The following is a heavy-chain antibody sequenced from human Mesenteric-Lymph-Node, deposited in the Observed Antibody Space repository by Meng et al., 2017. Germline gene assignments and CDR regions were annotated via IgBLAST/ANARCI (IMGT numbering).Heavy chain of an antibody. CDR2: ISSSSSYI. Sequence: GESLKISCAASGFTFSSYSMNWVRQAPGKGLEWVSSISSSSSYIYYADSVKGRFTISRDNAKNSLYLQMNSLRAEDTAVYYCARERATVPSGFDYWGQGILVTVSS. CDR1: GFTFSSYS. D-gene: IGHD4-17*01. V-gene: IGHV3-21*01. J-gene: IGHJ4*02. CDR3: ARERATVPSGFDY.